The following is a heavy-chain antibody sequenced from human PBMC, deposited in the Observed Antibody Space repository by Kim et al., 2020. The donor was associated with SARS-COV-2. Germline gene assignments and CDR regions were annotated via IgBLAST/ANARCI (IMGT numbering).Heavy chain of an antibody. Sequence: ASVKVSCKASGYGFTDYYMQWVRQAPGQGLEWMGWLNPHSGGASYAGKFQGRVTMTRDMSISTAYMELSSLRSDDTAIYYCEGDSKLRSSYDYSAVYWGNMDVGGRGTTVTVSS. CDR1: GYGFTDYY. J-gene: IGHJ6*03. V-gene: IGHV1-2*02. D-gene: IGHD3-16*01. CDR3: EGDSKLRSSYDYSAVYWGNMDV. CDR2: LNPHSGGA.